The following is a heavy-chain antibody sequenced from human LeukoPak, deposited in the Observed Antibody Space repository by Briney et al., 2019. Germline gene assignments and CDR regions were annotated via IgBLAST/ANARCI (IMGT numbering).Heavy chain of an antibody. Sequence: ASVKVSCKASGGTFSSYAISWVRQAPGQGLEWMGGIIPIFGTASYAQKFQGRVTITADESTSTAYMELSSLRSEDTAVYYCARDHCSGGSCYSSNLYGMDVWGQGTTVTVSS. V-gene: IGHV1-69*13. CDR2: IIPIFGTA. J-gene: IGHJ6*02. CDR3: ARDHCSGGSCYSSNLYGMDV. D-gene: IGHD2-15*01. CDR1: GGTFSSYA.